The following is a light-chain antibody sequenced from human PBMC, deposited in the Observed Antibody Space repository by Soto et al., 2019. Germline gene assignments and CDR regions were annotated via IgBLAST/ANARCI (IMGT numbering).Light chain of an antibody. J-gene: IGLJ3*02. V-gene: IGLV2-14*01. CDR2: DVS. CDR1: SSDVGAYNY. CDR3: SSYTSSSTLV. Sequence: QSVVTQPASVSGSPGPSITMSCTGTSSDVGAYNYVSWYQQHPGKAPKLMIYDVSNRPSGVSNCFSGSKSGNTASLTISGLQAEDEAEYYCSSYTSSSTLVFGGGTKLTVL.